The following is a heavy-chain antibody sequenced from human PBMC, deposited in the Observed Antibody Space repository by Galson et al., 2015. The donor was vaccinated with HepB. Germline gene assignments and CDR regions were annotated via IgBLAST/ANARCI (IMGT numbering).Heavy chain of an antibody. CDR2: INAGNDNT. CDR3: ARGGYSSGYYFQFDH. CDR1: GYTFTHYA. J-gene: IGHJ4*02. Sequence: SVKVSCKASGYTFTHYAVHWVRQAPGHGLESMGWINAGNDNTKYSQNFQGRVTITSDTSASTAYMELSSLRSEDTAVYYCARGGYSSGYYFQFDHWGQGALVTVSS. D-gene: IGHD3-22*01. V-gene: IGHV1-3*01.